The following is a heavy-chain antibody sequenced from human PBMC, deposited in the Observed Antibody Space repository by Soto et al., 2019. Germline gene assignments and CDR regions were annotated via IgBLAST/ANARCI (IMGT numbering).Heavy chain of an antibody. CDR3: AKDQGGYLDY. D-gene: IGHD2-15*01. V-gene: IGHV3-30*18. CDR2: ISYDGSNK. J-gene: IGHJ4*02. CDR1: GFTFSSYG. Sequence: QPGGSLRLSCAASGFTFSSYGMHWVRQAPGKGLEWVAVISYDGSNKHYADSVKGRFTISRDNSKNTLYLQMNSLRAEDTAVYYCAKDQGGYLDYWGQGTLVTVSS.